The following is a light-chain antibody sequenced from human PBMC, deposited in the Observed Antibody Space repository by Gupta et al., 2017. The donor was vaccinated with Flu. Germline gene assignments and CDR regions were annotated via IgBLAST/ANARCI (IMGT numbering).Light chain of an antibody. Sequence: QSDLTQPASVSGSHRKSITISCTGTISDVGTYDLVSWYQQYPGKAPKLMIYEGTKRPAGVSNRFSGYKSGNKASLTISGLQAEDEADYFCCSYVGTSTCDVFGTGTKVTVL. V-gene: IGLV2-23*01. J-gene: IGLJ1*01. CDR2: EGT. CDR1: ISDVGTYDL. CDR3: CSYVGTSTCDV.